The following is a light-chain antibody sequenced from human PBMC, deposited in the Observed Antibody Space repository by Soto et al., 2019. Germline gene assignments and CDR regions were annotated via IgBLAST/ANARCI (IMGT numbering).Light chain of an antibody. CDR2: GAS. CDR1: QSVSNNY. CDR3: QQYGSSGT. J-gene: IGKJ1*01. Sequence: EIVLTQSPCTLSLSPGERATLSCRASQSVSNNYLDWYQQKPGQAPRLLIYGASNRATGIPDRFSGSGSGTDFTLTISRLEPEDFAVYYCQQYGSSGTFGQGTKVDIK. V-gene: IGKV3-20*01.